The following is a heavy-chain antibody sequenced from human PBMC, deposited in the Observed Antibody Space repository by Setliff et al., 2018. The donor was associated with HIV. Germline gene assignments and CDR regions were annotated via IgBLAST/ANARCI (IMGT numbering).Heavy chain of an antibody. CDR3: ARHVGYSSSSLDY. V-gene: IGHV4-61*05. CDR2: IYTTGST. D-gene: IGHD6-6*01. J-gene: IGHJ4*02. Sequence: PSETLSLTCTVSGDSVNDRSYFWGWIRQPPGKGLEWIGYIYTTGSTNYNPSLNRRFTISVDTSKNQFSLKLSSVTAADTAVYYRARHVGYSSSSLDYWGQGTLVTVSS. CDR1: GDSVNDRSYF.